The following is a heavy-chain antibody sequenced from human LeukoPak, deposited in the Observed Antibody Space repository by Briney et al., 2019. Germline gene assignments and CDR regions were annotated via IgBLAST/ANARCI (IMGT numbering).Heavy chain of an antibody. D-gene: IGHD3-10*01. J-gene: IGHJ4*02. V-gene: IGHV3-23*01. CDR2: VSASGGST. CDR3: AKSLGNQGVIDY. CDR1: GFIFRNHA. Sequence: GGSLRLSCAASGFIFRNHAMNWVRQAPGQGLEWVSGVSASGGSTFNTDSVKGRFSISRDNSKNTLCLEMNSLRAEDTALYYCAKSLGNQGVIDYWGQGTLVTVSS.